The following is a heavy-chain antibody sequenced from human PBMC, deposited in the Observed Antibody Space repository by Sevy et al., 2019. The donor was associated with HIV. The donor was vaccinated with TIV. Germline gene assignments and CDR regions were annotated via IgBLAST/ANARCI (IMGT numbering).Heavy chain of an antibody. V-gene: IGHV3-23*01. CDR3: ALDQYYYDSSGYSFCAFDI. J-gene: IGHJ3*02. CDR2: ISGSGGST. CDR1: GFTFSSYA. Sequence: GGSLRLSCAASGFTFSSYAMSWVRQAPGKGLEWGSAISGSGGSTYHADSVKGRFTISRDNSKNTLYLQMNSLRAEDTAVYYCALDQYYYDSSGYSFCAFDIWGQGTMVTVSS. D-gene: IGHD3-22*01.